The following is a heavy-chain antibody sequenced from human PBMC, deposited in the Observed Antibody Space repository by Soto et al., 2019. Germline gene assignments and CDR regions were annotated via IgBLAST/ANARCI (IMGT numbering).Heavy chain of an antibody. Sequence: QVQLVESGGGVVQPGRSLRLSCAATGFTFSRYGMHWVRQAPGKGLEWVAIIWYDGTNKEYADSVKGRFTISRDNSKNKFYVEMNSLRAEDTAVYYCARDPYYYGSGSTTGVYNWFDPWGQGTLVTVSS. J-gene: IGHJ5*02. CDR3: ARDPYYYGSGSTTGVYNWFDP. CDR1: GFTFSRYG. V-gene: IGHV3-33*01. CDR2: IWYDGTNK. D-gene: IGHD3-10*01.